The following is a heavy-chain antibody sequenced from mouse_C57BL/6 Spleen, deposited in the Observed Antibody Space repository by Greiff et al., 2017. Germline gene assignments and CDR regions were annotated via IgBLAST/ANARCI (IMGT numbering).Heavy chain of an antibody. CDR3: ATDDGYYVGNAWFAY. Sequence: QVQLQQPGTELVKPGASVKLSCKASGYTFTSYWMHWVKQRPGQGLEWIGNINPSNGGTNYTEKFKSTATLTVDKSSSTAYMQLSSLTSEDSAVYYCATDDGYYVGNAWFAYWGQGTLVTVSA. V-gene: IGHV1-53*01. J-gene: IGHJ3*01. D-gene: IGHD2-3*01. CDR2: INPSNGGT. CDR1: GYTFTSYW.